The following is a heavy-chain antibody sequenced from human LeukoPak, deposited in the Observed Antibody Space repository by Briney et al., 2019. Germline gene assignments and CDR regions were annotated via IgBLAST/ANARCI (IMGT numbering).Heavy chain of an antibody. CDR2: TSYDGGNR. CDR3: ARKSLWFKYYDY. V-gene: IGHV3-30*01. Sequence: PGTSLRLSCAASGFTFTSYTMHWVRQPPGQGLEWVAATSYDGGNRYYADYVKGRFTISRDNSNNTLFLQMKSLRPEDTAVYFCARKSLWFKYYDYWGQGIWVTVSP. J-gene: IGHJ4*02. D-gene: IGHD2-21*01. CDR1: GFTFTSYT.